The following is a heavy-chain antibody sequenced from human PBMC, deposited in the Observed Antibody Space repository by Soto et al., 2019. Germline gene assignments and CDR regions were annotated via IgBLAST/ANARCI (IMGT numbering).Heavy chain of an antibody. CDR2: ISGSGSKK. J-gene: IGHJ5*02. D-gene: IGHD1-26*01. V-gene: IGHV3-23*01. Sequence: GGSLRLSCAASGFIFENFGMSWVRQAPGKGLEWISSISGSGSKKYYADSVKGRFTISRDNSKSTVYLELNNLSAEDTAVYHCAKNQGVELVPLATVDWFDPWGQGSVVTVSS. CDR1: GFIFENFG. CDR3: AKNQGVELVPLATVDWFDP.